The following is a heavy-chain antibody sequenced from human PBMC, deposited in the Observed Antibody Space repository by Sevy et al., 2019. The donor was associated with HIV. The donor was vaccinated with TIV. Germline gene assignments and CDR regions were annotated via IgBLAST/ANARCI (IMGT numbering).Heavy chain of an antibody. V-gene: IGHV4-59*01. D-gene: IGHD1-20*01. Sequence: SENLSLTCSVSGGSMNIYYWSWIRQPLGKGLEWIGFIYYSGSTNYNPSLKSRVTISVDTSKNQFSLKLSSVTAADTAVYYCARVGFNWNDVDYWGQGTLVTVSS. CDR3: ARVGFNWNDVDY. CDR2: IYYSGST. CDR1: GGSMNIYY. J-gene: IGHJ4*02.